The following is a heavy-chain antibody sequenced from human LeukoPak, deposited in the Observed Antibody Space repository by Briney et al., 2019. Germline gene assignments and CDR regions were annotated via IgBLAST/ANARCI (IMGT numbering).Heavy chain of an antibody. V-gene: IGHV3-21*01. CDR2: ISSSSSYI. CDR1: GFTFSSYS. Sequence: GGSLRHSCAASGFTFSSYSMNWVRQAPGKGLEWVSSISSSSSYIYYADSVKGRFTISRDNAKNSLYLQMNSLRAEDTAVYFCARVGYDSSGRFDYWGQGTLVTVSS. D-gene: IGHD3-22*01. J-gene: IGHJ4*02. CDR3: ARVGYDSSGRFDY.